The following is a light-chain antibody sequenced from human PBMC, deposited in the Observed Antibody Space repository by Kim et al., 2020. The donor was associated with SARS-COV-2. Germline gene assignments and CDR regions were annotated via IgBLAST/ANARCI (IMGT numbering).Light chain of an antibody. CDR3: QQYADSPT. CDR2: GAS. J-gene: IGKJ1*01. Sequence: EIVLTQSPGTLSLSPGERATLSCRASQSISSSYLAWYQQKPGQAPRLLIYGASNRATGIPDRFSGSGSGTDFTLTISRLEPEDFAVYSCQQYADSPTFGQGTKVDIK. CDR1: QSISSSY. V-gene: IGKV3-20*01.